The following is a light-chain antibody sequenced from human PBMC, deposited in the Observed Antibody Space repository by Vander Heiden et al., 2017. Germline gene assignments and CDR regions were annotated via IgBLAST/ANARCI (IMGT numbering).Light chain of an antibody. J-gene: IGKJ1*01. V-gene: IGKV3-20*01. Sequence: ETALTQSPGTLSLSPGERATLSCRANQNINNTFLAWYQQRRDQAPRLLIYGASSRATGIPDRFSGSGSGTDFTVTISRLEPEDFAVYYCQEYSTSPGTFGPGTKVEIK. CDR1: QNINNTF. CDR3: QEYSTSPGT. CDR2: GAS.